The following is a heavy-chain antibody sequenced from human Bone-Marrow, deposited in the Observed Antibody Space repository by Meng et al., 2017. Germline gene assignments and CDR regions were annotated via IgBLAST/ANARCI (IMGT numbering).Heavy chain of an antibody. D-gene: IGHD3-3*01. Sequence: SVKVSCKASGFTFTSSAVQWVRQARGQRLEWIGWIVVGSGNTNYAQKVQERVTITRDMSTSTAYMELSSLRSEDTAVYYCAADPSFWSGYSVLGYWGQGTLVTVSS. J-gene: IGHJ4*02. V-gene: IGHV1-58*01. CDR3: AADPSFWSGYSVLGY. CDR1: GFTFTSSA. CDR2: IVVGSGNT.